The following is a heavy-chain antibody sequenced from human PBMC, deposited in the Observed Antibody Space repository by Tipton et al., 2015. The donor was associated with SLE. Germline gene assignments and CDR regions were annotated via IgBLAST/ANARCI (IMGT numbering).Heavy chain of an antibody. Sequence: TLSLTCTVSGGSISSHYWSWIRQPPGKGLEWIGXXYYSGNTNYNPSLKSRVTISVDPSKNQFSLKLSSVTAADTAVYYCARPIAAXXGXXXXFDLWGRGTLVTVS. CDR2: XYYSGNT. V-gene: IGHV4-59*11. CDR3: ARPIAAXXGXXXXFDL. J-gene: IGHJ2*01. D-gene: IGHD6-13*01. CDR1: GGSISSHY.